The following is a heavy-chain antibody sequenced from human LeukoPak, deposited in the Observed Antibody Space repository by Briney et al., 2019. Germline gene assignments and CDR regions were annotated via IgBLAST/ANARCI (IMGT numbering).Heavy chain of an antibody. CDR3: ARDQQYYYDSSGYYYNHDAFDI. V-gene: IGHV4-34*01. D-gene: IGHD3-22*01. J-gene: IGHJ3*02. Sequence: SETLSLTCAVYGGSFSGYYWSWIRQPPGKGLEWIGEINHSVITNYNPSLKSRVTISVDTSKNQFSLKLSSVTAADTAVYYCARDQQYYYDSSGYYYNHDAFDIWGQGTMVTVSS. CDR1: GGSFSGYY. CDR2: INHSVIT.